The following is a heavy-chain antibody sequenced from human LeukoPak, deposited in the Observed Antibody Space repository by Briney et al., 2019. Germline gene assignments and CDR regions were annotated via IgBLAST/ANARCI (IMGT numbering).Heavy chain of an antibody. CDR1: GFTFSRDW. V-gene: IGHV3-74*03. CDR3: TRYNNDHFDY. J-gene: IGHJ4*02. D-gene: IGHD1-14*01. CDR2: ISDDGSIT. Sequence: GGSLRLSCAASGFTFSRDWMHWVRQAPGKGLVWVSRISDDGSITTYADSVQGRFTISRDNAKSTVFLQMNSLRVEDTAVYYCTRYNNDHFDYWGQGTLVTVSS.